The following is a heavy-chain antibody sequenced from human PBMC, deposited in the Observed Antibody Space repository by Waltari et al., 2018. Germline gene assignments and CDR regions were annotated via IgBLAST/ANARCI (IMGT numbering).Heavy chain of an antibody. D-gene: IGHD2-8*01. CDR1: GYTFTSYW. V-gene: IGHV5-51*01. CDR2: IYPGDSDT. Sequence: EVQLVQSGAEVKKHGESLKISCKDSGYTFTSYWIGWVRQRPGNGLEWMGIIYPGDSDTRYSPSFQGQVTISADKSISTAYLQWSSLKASDTAMYYCARHGLRDCTNGVCSFQGMDVWGQGTTVTVSS. CDR3: ARHGLRDCTNGVCSFQGMDV. J-gene: IGHJ6*02.